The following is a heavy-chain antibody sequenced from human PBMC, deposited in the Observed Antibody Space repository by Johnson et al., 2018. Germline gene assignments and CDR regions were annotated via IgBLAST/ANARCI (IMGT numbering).Heavy chain of an antibody. Sequence: VRLVESGGGLVQPGRSLRLCCAASGFTFDDYAMHWVRQDPGKGLEWVAGISWNSGTLGSVDSVRGRFTISRDNAEKALILQMTSLRAEDTALYFCSKDQGNSYGWGGGAFGIWGQGTMVTVSS. CDR1: GFTFDDYA. CDR3: SKDQGNSYGWGGGAFGI. D-gene: IGHD5-18*01. J-gene: IGHJ3*02. V-gene: IGHV3-9*01. CDR2: ISWNSGTL.